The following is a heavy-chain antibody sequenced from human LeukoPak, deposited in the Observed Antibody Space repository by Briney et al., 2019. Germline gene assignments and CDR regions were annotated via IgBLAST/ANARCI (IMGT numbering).Heavy chain of an antibody. Sequence: GGSLRLSCAASGFTFSDYYMSWIRQAPGKGLEWVSYISSSGSTIYYADSVKGRFTISRDNSKNTLYLQMNSLRAEDTAVYYCARDLIRAIYDSSGYKDYWGQGTLVTVSS. CDR2: ISSSGSTI. CDR3: ARDLIRAIYDSSGYKDY. D-gene: IGHD3-22*01. CDR1: GFTFSDYY. J-gene: IGHJ4*02. V-gene: IGHV3-11*04.